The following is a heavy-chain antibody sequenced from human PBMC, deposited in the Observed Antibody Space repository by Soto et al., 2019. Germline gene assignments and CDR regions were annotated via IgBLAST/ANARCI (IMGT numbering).Heavy chain of an antibody. CDR2: ISPSSDDI. V-gene: IGHV3-21*01. Sequence: EVQLVESGGGLVKPGGSLRLSCAASGFVFNSYSMNWVRQAPGKGLEWVSSISPSSDDIHYADSVKGRFTISRDNANNSLFLQMNSLRGEETAVYYCTRICGDRGYDVIVVWGPGTGVTVSS. CDR1: GFVFNSYS. D-gene: IGHD5-12*01. CDR3: TRICGDRGYDVIVV. J-gene: IGHJ4*02.